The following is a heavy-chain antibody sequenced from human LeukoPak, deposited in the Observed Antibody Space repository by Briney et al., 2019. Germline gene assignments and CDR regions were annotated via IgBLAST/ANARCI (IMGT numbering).Heavy chain of an antibody. Sequence: GGSLRLSCAASGFTFSDYYMSWIRQAPGKGLEWVSYISSSGSTIYYADSVKGRLTISRDNAKNSLYLQMNSLRAEDTAVYYCARDAADTAMVLTWGQGTLVTVSS. J-gene: IGHJ5*02. D-gene: IGHD5-18*01. CDR3: ARDAADTAMVLT. V-gene: IGHV3-11*01. CDR2: ISSSGSTI. CDR1: GFTFSDYY.